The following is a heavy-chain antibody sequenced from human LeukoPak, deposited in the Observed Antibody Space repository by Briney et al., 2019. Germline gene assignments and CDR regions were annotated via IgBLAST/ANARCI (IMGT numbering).Heavy chain of an antibody. V-gene: IGHV4-59*01. CDR2: IYYSGNT. CDR1: GFTFSSYS. D-gene: IGHD4-23*01. CDR3: ATGGYFDY. Sequence: GSLRLSCAASGFTFSSYSMNWVRQAPGKGLEWIGTIYYSGNTFYNPSLKSRLTISVDTSKNQFSLKLSSVTAADTAVYYCATGGYFDYWGQGTLVTVSS. J-gene: IGHJ4*02.